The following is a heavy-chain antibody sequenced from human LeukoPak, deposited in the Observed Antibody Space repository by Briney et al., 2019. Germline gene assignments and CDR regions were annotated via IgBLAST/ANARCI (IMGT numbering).Heavy chain of an antibody. CDR2: INSDGGGA. Sequence: PGGTLRLSCAAPGLTFGNNWMHWVRHGPGKGLVWLSRINSDGGGAIYADSVKGRFTVSRDNAKNTLYQQMNRLRAEDTAVYYCARDVPHNWFDTWGQGALVTVCS. V-gene: IGHV3-74*01. CDR1: GLTFGNNW. J-gene: IGHJ5*02. CDR3: ARDVPHNWFDT.